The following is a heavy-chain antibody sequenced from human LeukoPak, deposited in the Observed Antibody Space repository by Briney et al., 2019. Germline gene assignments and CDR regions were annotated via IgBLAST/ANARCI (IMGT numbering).Heavy chain of an antibody. J-gene: IGHJ1*01. D-gene: IGHD3-16*01. V-gene: IGHV3-23*01. CDR1: GLTFSNYD. Sequence: QPGGSLRLSCAASGLTFSNYDMSCVRQAPGKGLEWVSTVRGSTVSTYYADSVKGRFTISRDNSKNTVYLQMNSLRAEDTAVYYCARTPSAYYDYAQHWGQGTLVTVSS. CDR3: ARTPSAYYDYAQH. CDR2: VRGSTVST.